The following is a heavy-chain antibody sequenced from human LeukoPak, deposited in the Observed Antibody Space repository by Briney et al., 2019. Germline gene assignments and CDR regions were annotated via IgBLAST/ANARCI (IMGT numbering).Heavy chain of an antibody. CDR2: ISSSGSTI. CDR3: ARYMVRGVYFDY. J-gene: IGHJ4*02. V-gene: IGHV3-11*01. D-gene: IGHD3-10*01. CDR1: GFTFGDYA. Sequence: PGGSLRLSCTASGFTFGDYAMTWVRPAPGKGLEWVSYISSSGSTIYYADSVKGRFTISRDNAKNSLYLQMNSLRAGDTAVYYCARYMVRGVYFDYWGQGTLVTVSS.